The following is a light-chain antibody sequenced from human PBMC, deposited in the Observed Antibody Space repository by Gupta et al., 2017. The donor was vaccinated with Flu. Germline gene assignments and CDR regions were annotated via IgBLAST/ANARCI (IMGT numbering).Light chain of an antibody. J-gene: IGKJ1*01. V-gene: IGKV1-5*03. CDR3: QQYNSYPGT. CDR2: QAS. Sequence: PSTLSASVGDRVTITCRASQRISSWLAWYQQRPGRAPNLLIYQASTLESGVPSRFSGSGSGTEFTLTISSLQPDDFATYYCQQYNSYPGTFGEGTXVEV. CDR1: QRISSW.